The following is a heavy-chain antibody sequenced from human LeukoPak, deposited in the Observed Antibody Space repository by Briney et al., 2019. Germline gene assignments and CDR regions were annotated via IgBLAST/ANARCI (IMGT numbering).Heavy chain of an antibody. Sequence: GGSLRLSCAASGFTFSSYEMNWVRQAPGKGLEWVSYISSSGSTTYYADSVKGRFTISRDNAKNSLYLQMNSLRAEDTAVYYCARTVAQQLVYFDYWGQGTLVTVSS. CDR3: ARTVAQQLVYFDY. CDR2: ISSSGSTT. D-gene: IGHD6-13*01. V-gene: IGHV3-48*03. J-gene: IGHJ4*02. CDR1: GFTFSSYE.